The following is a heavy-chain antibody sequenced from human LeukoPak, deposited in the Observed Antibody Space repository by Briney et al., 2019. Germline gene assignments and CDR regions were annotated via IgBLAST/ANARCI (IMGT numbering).Heavy chain of an antibody. J-gene: IGHJ3*02. CDR1: GGSFSMYY. D-gene: IGHD6-13*01. CDR2: IKHSESP. CDR3: ARGGYSSSWYVGLSAFDI. Sequence: RPSETLSLTCAVYGGSFSMYYRSWIRQPPGKGLEWIGEIKHSESPNYNPTLKSRVTISVDTSKTQLSLKRSSVTAADTAVYYCARGGYSSSWYVGLSAFDIWGQGTMVTVSS. V-gene: IGHV4-34*01.